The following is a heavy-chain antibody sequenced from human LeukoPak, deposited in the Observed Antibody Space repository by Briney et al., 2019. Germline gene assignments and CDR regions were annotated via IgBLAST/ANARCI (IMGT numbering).Heavy chain of an antibody. CDR1: GFTFSSYW. V-gene: IGHV3-7*01. J-gene: IGHJ4*02. CDR3: ARARTSRYYYDSSGPYYFDY. D-gene: IGHD3-22*01. CDR2: IKQDGSEK. Sequence: GGSLRLSCAASGFTFSSYWMSWVRQAPGKGLEWVANIKQDGSEKYYVHSVKGRFTISRDNAKNSLYLQMNSLRAEDTAVYYRARARTSRYYYDSSGPYYFDYWGQGTLVTVSS.